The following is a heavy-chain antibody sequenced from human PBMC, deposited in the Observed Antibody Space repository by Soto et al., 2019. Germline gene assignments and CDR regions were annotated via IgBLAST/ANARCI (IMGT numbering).Heavy chain of an antibody. V-gene: IGHV3-23*01. Sequence: GGSLRLSCAASGFTFSSFAMSWVRQAPGKGLDWVSAISGSGGSTYSADSVKGRFTISRDNSKNTLYLQMSSLRAEDTAVYYCARGFSAGKGSPPDFRGQGSLVTVSS. CDR2: ISGSGGST. D-gene: IGHD6-13*01. J-gene: IGHJ4*02. CDR3: ARGFSAGKGSPPDF. CDR1: GFTFSSFA.